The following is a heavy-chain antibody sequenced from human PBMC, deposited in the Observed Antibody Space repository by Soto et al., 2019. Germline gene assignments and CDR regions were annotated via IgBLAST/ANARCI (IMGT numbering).Heavy chain of an antibody. CDR1: GYTFTSYG. CDR3: ARSIAVAGTWKYFQH. Sequence: ASVKVSCKASGYTFTSYGISWVRQAPGQGLEWMGWISAYNGNTNYAQKLQGRVTMTTDTSTSTAYMELRSLRSDDTAVYYCARSIAVAGTWKYFQHWGQGTLVTVS. D-gene: IGHD6-19*01. J-gene: IGHJ1*01. V-gene: IGHV1-18*01. CDR2: ISAYNGNT.